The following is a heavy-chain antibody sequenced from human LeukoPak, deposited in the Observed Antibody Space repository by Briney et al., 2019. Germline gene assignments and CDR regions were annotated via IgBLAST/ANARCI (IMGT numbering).Heavy chain of an antibody. CDR3: AKCQWLGRSYWYFDL. D-gene: IGHD6-19*01. J-gene: IGHJ2*01. CDR1: GFISSSYG. Sequence: PGGSLRLSCAASGFISSSYGMHWVRQAPGKGLEWVAVISYNGRNQNYADSVQGRFTISRDNSKNTLYLQMNSLRAEDAAVYYCAKCQWLGRSYWYFDLWGRGTLVTVSS. V-gene: IGHV3-33*05. CDR2: ISYNGRNQ.